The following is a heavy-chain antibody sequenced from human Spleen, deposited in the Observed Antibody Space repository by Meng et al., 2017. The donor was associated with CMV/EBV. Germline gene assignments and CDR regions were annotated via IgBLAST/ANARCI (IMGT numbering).Heavy chain of an antibody. CDR1: GGSFSDYQ. V-gene: IGHV4-34*01. CDR3: ARVSPLHSGVWSSRVRGLHY. D-gene: IGHD2-15*01. CDR2: INHRGSN. J-gene: IGHJ4*02. Sequence: SETLSLTCTVRGGSFSDYQWSWIRQTPGKGLEWIGEINHRGSNNYNPSLTSRLTIPLDASKNQFSLKLASVTAADTAVYYCARVSPLHSGVWSSRVRGLHYWGQGTLVTVSS.